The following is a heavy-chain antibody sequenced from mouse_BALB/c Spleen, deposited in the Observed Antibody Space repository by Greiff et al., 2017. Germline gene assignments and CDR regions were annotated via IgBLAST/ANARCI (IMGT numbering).Heavy chain of an antibody. Sequence: EVQRVESGGGLVKPGGSLKLSCAASGFTFSSYAMSWVRQTPEKRLEWVASISSGGSTYYPDSVKGRFTISRDNARNILYLQMSSLRSEDTAMYYCARGQAWPHFDYWGQGTTLTVSS. CDR2: ISSGGST. J-gene: IGHJ2*01. CDR3: ARGQAWPHFDY. V-gene: IGHV5-6-5*01. CDR1: GFTFSSYA.